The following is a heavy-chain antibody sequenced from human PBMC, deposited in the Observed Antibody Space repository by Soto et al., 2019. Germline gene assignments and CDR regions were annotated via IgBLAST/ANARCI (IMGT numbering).Heavy chain of an antibody. CDR2: FNPANRNT. J-gene: IGHJ4*02. Sequence: QVPLVQSGAEVKRPGTSVKVSCKVSGYTFTNYGINWVRQAPGQGLEWVGWFNPANRNTNYAQKFQDRVSMTTDTSTNTAYMELRGLRSDDTAVYYCARVRFGDPFDFWGQGTLVTVSS. CDR1: GYTFTNYG. CDR3: ARVRFGDPFDF. V-gene: IGHV1-18*01. D-gene: IGHD2-21*02.